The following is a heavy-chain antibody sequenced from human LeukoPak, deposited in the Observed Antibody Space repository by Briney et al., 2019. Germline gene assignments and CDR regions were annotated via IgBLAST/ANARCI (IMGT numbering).Heavy chain of an antibody. Sequence: ASVKVSCKASGYTFTSYGISWVRQAPGQGLEWMGWISAYNGNTNYAQKLQGRVTMTTDTSTSTAYMELRSLRSDDTAVYYCARGIVVVPAAIAFDYWGQATLVTVSS. J-gene: IGHJ4*02. V-gene: IGHV1-18*01. CDR1: GYTFTSYG. CDR3: ARGIVVVPAAIAFDY. D-gene: IGHD2-2*02. CDR2: ISAYNGNT.